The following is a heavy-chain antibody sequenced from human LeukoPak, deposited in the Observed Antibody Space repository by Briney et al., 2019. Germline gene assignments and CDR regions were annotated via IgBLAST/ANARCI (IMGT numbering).Heavy chain of an antibody. D-gene: IGHD1-14*01. J-gene: IGHJ6*02. CDR1: GSSLDDDH. V-gene: IGHV3-21*01. Sequence: PGGSLRLSCVSFGSSLDDDHMNWMNWVRQAPGKGLEWVSSISSGSTFIYYGESVKGRFTASRDNAKNSLYLHMNSLRVEDTGVYYCASRSLPATFYGMAVWGQGTTVTVAS. CDR2: ISSGSTFI. CDR3: ASRSLPATFYGMAV.